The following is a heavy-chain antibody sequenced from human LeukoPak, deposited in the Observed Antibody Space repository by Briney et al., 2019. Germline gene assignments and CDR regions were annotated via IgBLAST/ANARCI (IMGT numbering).Heavy chain of an antibody. D-gene: IGHD2-2*01. Sequence: PSETLSLTCTVSGGSISSGGYYWSWIRQHPGKGLEWIGYIYYSGSTYYNPSLKSRVTISVDTSKNQFSLKLSSVTAADTAVYYCASAQEGCSSTSCYGTVPPYFDYWGQGTLVTVSS. CDR3: ASAQEGCSSTSCYGTVPPYFDY. V-gene: IGHV4-31*03. CDR1: GGSISSGGYY. J-gene: IGHJ4*02. CDR2: IYYSGST.